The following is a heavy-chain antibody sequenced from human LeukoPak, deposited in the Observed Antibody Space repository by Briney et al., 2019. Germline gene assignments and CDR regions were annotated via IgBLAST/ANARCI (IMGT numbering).Heavy chain of an antibody. J-gene: IGHJ4*02. CDR3: TRVFGRGYLRDYFEY. D-gene: IGHD3-10*01. V-gene: IGHV3-33*01. CDR2: IWYDGNNK. CDR1: GFTFSDYG. Sequence: QPGWSLRLSCAAAGFTFSDYGMHWVRQAPGKGLEWVALIWYDGNNKNYADSVKGRFTISRDNSKNTVFLQMNTLRVEDTAVYYCTRVFGRGYLRDYFEYWGQGTLVTVSS.